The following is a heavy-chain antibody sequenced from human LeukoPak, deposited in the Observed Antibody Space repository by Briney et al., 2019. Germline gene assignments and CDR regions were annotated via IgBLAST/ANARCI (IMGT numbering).Heavy chain of an antibody. Sequence: ASVKVSCKASGYPFTGYYVHWVRQAPGQGLEWMGWINPNSGGTNYAQKFQGRVTMTRDTSISTAYMELSRLRSDDTAVYYCARGCSSTSCYTRGSWAWDDYWGQGTLVTVSS. D-gene: IGHD2-2*02. V-gene: IGHV1-2*02. CDR2: INPNSGGT. J-gene: IGHJ4*02. CDR3: ARGCSSTSCYTRGSWAWDDY. CDR1: GYPFTGYY.